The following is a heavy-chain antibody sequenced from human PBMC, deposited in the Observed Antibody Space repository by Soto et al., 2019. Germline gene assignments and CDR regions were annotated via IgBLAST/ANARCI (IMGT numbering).Heavy chain of an antibody. CDR2: ISSSSSYI. V-gene: IGHV3-21*01. Sequence: GGSLRLSCAASGFTFSSYSMNWVRQTPGKGLEWVSSISSSSSYIYYADSVKGRFTISRDNAKNSLYLQMNSLRAEDTAVYYCARGDPVAQIDYWGQGTLVTVSS. CDR1: GFTFSSYS. D-gene: IGHD2-15*01. CDR3: ARGDPVAQIDY. J-gene: IGHJ4*02.